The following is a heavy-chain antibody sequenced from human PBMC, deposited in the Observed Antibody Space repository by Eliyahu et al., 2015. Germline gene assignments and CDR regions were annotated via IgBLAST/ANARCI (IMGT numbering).Heavy chain of an antibody. CDR1: GYTFTGYY. CDR3: AKSWVGGAVPGPDY. CDR2: INPNNGGT. D-gene: IGHD6-19*01. Sequence: QVQLVQSGAEVKKPGASVKVSCXASGYTFTGYYMHWVRQAPGQGLEWMGWINPNNGGTNYPQNFRGRVTMTRDTSISTAYMELTSLTSDDTAVYYCAKSWVGGAVPGPDYWGQGTLVTVSS. J-gene: IGHJ4*02. V-gene: IGHV1-2*02.